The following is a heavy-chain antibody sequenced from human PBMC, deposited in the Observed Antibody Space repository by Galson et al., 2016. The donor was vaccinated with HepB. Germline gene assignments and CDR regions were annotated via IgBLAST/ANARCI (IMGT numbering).Heavy chain of an antibody. Sequence: SLRLSCAASGFTFDDYTMHWVRQAPGKGPEWVSLISWNGGFAYYADSVKGRFTVSRDNSKNSLSLQMNGLASEDTALCYCVKGGGNYLAYWGQGTLVTVTS. CDR2: ISWNGGFA. CDR1: GFTFDDYT. D-gene: IGHD3-16*01. J-gene: IGHJ4*02. CDR3: VKGGGNYLAY. V-gene: IGHV3-43*01.